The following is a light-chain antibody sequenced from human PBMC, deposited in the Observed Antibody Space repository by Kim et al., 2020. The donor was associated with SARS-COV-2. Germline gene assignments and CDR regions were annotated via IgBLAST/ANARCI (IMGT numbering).Light chain of an antibody. CDR2: AAS. J-gene: IGKJ1*01. Sequence: ASVGDRVTFTCRASQGIANSLAWYQQNPGRAPKLLIYAASTLESGVPSRFSGSGSGTEFPLTISSLQPEDFATYFCQQSYILPRTFGQGTKVEIK. CDR1: QGIANS. CDR3: QQSYILPRT. V-gene: IGKV1-9*01.